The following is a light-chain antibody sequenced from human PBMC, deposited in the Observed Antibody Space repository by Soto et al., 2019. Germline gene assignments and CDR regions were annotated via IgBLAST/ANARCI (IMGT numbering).Light chain of an antibody. CDR2: GAS. CDR3: KKYNSAPWS. CDR1: QSVSSSY. J-gene: IGKJ1*01. V-gene: IGKV3-20*01. Sequence: EIVLPQSLGTLSLSPGERATLSCRASQSVSSSYLAWYQQKPGQAPRLLIYGASSRATGIPDRFSGSGSGTDFTLTISSLQPEEVATYYCKKYNSAPWSVGQGTKVDI.